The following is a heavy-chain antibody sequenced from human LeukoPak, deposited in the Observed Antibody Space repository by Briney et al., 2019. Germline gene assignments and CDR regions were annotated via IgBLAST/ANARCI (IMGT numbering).Heavy chain of an antibody. CDR1: GGSISSYY. D-gene: IGHD6-13*01. V-gene: IGHV4-59*08. CDR3: AGLLAGIAVFGDAFDI. J-gene: IGHJ3*02. CDR2: IYYSGST. Sequence: SETLSLTCTASGGSISSYYWSWIRQPPGKGLEWIGYIYYSGSTNYNPSLKSRVTISVDTSKNQFSLKLSSVTAADTAVYYCAGLLAGIAVFGDAFDIWGQGTMVTVSS.